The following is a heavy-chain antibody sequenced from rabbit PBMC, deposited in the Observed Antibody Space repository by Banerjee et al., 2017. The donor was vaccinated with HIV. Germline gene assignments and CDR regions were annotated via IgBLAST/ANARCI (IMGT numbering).Heavy chain of an antibody. Sequence: QEQLADAGVYLAQAGGCLTLTCRVSGVSCSNNCVMSWVRQAPGKGLEWIGCINTSSGNTVYASKPKGRFAITKSSSSTVALQLSSLTTTDTAAYLSAKDLASDNGKNVNLWGPGTLVTVS. CDR1: GVSCSNNCV. CDR2: INTSSGNT. CDR3: AKDLASDNGKNVNL. J-gene: IGHJ4*01. D-gene: IGHD3-1*01. V-gene: IGHV1S45*01.